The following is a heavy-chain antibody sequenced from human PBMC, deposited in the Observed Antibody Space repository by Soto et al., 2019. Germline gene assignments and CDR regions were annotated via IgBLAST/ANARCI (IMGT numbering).Heavy chain of an antibody. Sequence: QVQLVESGGGVVQPGRSLRLSCAASEFTFSNYGMHWVLQAPGKGLEWVAVILNDGSNRYHADSVKDRFTISRDNSKHALLLQMNSLRAGETAGHYCAREVEDSGHGMDVWGQGTTVTVS. CDR1: EFTFSNYG. CDR2: ILNDGSNR. D-gene: IGHD3-10*01. V-gene: IGHV3-33*01. CDR3: AREVEDSGHGMDV. J-gene: IGHJ6*02.